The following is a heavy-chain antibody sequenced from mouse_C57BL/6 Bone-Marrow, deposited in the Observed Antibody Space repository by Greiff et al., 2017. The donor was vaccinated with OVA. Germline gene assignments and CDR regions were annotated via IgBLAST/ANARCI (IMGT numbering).Heavy chain of an antibody. CDR3: AILNCVGYFAY. CDR2: IHPSDRDT. V-gene: IGHV1-74*01. D-gene: IGHD4-1*01. J-gene: IGHJ2*01. CDR1: GYTFTSYW. Sequence: QVHVKQSGAELVKPGASVKVSCKASGYTFTSYWMHWVKQRPGQGLEWIGRIHPSDRDTNSNQKFKGKATLTVDKSSSTAYMQLSSLTSEDSAVCYCAILNCVGYFAYWGQGTTLTVSS.